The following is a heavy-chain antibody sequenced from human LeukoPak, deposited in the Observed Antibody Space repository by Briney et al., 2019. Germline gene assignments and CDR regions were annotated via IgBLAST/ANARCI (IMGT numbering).Heavy chain of an antibody. CDR1: GYPFTGHY. Sequence: ASVRVSCTSSGYPFTGHYMHWMRQAPGQGLEWMGRIKPITGDTNYAQKFQGRVSLTRDTSARTAYMDLSSLRFDDTAVYYCARDHTYYYDSSRYIDDAFDIWGQGTLVTVFS. CDR2: IKPITGDT. CDR3: ARDHTYYYDSSRYIDDAFDI. D-gene: IGHD3-22*01. J-gene: IGHJ3*02. V-gene: IGHV1-2*06.